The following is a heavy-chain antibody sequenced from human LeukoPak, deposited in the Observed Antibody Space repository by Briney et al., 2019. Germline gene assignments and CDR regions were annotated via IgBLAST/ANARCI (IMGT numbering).Heavy chain of an antibody. D-gene: IGHD3-10*01. J-gene: IGHJ5*02. CDR2: IYYSGST. V-gene: IGHV4-39*01. Sequence: SETLSLTCTVSGGSISSNNYNWGWIRQPPGGGLEWIGNIYYSGSTYYNPSLKSRVTISVDTSKNQFSLKLSSVTAADTAVYYCARHSPNYYGSGRYYPGTRFDPWGQGTLVTVSS. CDR1: GGSISSNNYN. CDR3: ARHSPNYYGSGRYYPGTRFDP.